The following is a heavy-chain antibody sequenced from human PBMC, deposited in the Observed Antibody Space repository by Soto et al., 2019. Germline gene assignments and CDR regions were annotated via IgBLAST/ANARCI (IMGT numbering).Heavy chain of an antibody. J-gene: IGHJ6*02. CDR3: AREGYSFGRNDYGMDV. V-gene: IGHV5-10-1*01. CDR1: GYRFTTDW. Sequence: GESLMIYCKGSGYRFTTDWISGVRHVPGIGLEWMWRIDPFDSQTTYSPSFQGHVTISGDKSINTAFLQWSSLSASDTAMYYCAREGYSFGRNDYGMDVWGQGTTVTVSS. D-gene: IGHD5-18*01. CDR2: IDPFDSQT.